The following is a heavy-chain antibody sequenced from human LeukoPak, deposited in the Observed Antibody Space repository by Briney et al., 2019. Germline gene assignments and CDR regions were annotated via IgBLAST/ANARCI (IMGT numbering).Heavy chain of an antibody. V-gene: IGHV4-39*01. D-gene: IGHD3-22*01. J-gene: IGHJ4*02. CDR1: SGSSSSSSYS. Sequence: SETLSLTCTVSSGSSSSSSYSWAWIRQPPGKGLEWIGSIYYSGSTYYTPSLKSRVTISVDTSKNQFSLKLGSVTAADTAVYYCARHSHYYNSKGFDYWGQGTLVTVSS. CDR2: IYYSGST. CDR3: ARHSHYYNSKGFDY.